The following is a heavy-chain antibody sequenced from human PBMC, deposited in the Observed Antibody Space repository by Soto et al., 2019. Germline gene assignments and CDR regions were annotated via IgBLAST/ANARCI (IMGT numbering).Heavy chain of an antibody. CDR3: ARDLPPVDY. CDR2: INAGNGNT. V-gene: IGHV1-3*01. J-gene: IGHJ4*02. Sequence: QVQLVQSGAEVKKPGASVKVSCKASGYTFTSYAMHWVRQAPGQRLEWMGWINAGNGNTKYSQKFQGRVTITRDTSASTAYMELSSLRSEDTAVYYCARDLPPVDYWGQRTLVTVSS. CDR1: GYTFTSYA.